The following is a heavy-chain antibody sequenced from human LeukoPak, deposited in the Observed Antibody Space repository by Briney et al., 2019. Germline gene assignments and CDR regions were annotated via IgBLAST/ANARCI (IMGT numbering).Heavy chain of an antibody. J-gene: IGHJ4*02. V-gene: IGHV3-53*01. CDR3: AIITYGFTDDY. Sequence: GGSLRLSCAASGFTVSSNYMSWVRQAPGKGLEWVSVIYSGGSTYYADSVKGRFTISRDNSKNTLYLQMNSLRAEDTAVYYCAIITYGFTDDYWGQGTLVTVSS. CDR2: IYSGGST. CDR1: GFTVSSNY. D-gene: IGHD3-22*01.